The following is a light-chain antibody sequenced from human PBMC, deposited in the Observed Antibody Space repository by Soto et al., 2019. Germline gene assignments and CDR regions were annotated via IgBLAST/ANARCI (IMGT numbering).Light chain of an antibody. CDR3: QSYDSSLSVV. CDR2: GNS. V-gene: IGLV1-40*01. J-gene: IGLJ2*01. Sequence: QSVLTQPPSVSGAPGQRVTISGTGSSSKIGAGYDVHWYQQLPGTAPKLLIYGNSNRPSGVPDRFSGSKSGTSASLAITGLQAEDEADYYCQSYDSSLSVVFGGGTKLTVL. CDR1: SSKIGAGYD.